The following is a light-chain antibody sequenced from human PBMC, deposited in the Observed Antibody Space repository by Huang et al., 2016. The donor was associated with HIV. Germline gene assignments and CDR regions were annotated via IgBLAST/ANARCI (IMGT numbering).Light chain of an antibody. J-gene: IGKJ1*01. V-gene: IGKV3-15*01. CDR2: AAS. CDR1: QSVSLN. Sequence: EIVLTQYPPTRSVSSGERATLSCRASQSVSLNLAWYHQKPGQAPRRLIYAASTRATGSASRFSGSGSGTEFTLTSSSLQSEDFAVYYCQQYNNWPRTFGQGTKVEIK. CDR3: QQYNNWPRT.